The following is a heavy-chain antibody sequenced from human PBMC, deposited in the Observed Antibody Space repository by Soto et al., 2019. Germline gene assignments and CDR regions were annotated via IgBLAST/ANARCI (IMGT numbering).Heavy chain of an antibody. J-gene: IGHJ3*02. V-gene: IGHV3-23*01. D-gene: IGHD1-26*01. Sequence: DVQLLESGGGLVQSGGSLRLSCAASGLTFSTYAMSWFRQAPGKGLEWVSAISGDGGATFYADSVEGRFTISRANSKNTLFLQMNNLRAEDTAIYYCARDGTGVSFDIWGQGTMVAVSS. CDR3: ARDGTGVSFDI. CDR2: ISGDGGAT. CDR1: GLTFSTYA.